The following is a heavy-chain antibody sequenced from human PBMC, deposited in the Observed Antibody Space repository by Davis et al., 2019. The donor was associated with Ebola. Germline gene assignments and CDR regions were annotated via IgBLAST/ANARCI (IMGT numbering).Heavy chain of an antibody. V-gene: IGHV3-23*01. CDR1: GFTFSNYA. CDR2: ISGSGSTT. CDR3: ARAYSGYGYNRLDY. J-gene: IGHJ4*02. Sequence: GESLKISCAASGFTFSNYAMSWVRQAPGKGLEWVSGISGSGSTTYYADSVKGRFTISRDNSKNSLYRQMNSLRAEDTAVYYCARAYSGYGYNRLDYWGQGTLVTVSS. D-gene: IGHD5-12*01.